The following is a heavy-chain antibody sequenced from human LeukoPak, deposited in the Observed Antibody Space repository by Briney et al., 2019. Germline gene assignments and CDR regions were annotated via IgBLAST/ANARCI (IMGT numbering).Heavy chain of an antibody. CDR3: ASSDILTGVIWWFDP. J-gene: IGHJ5*02. D-gene: IGHD3-9*01. Sequence: SQTLSLTCTVSGGSISSSDYYWSWIRQPPGKGLEWIGYIYYSGSTYYNPSLKSRVTISVDTSKNQFSLKLSSVTAADTAVYYCASSDILTGVIWWFDPWGQGTLVTVSS. CDR2: IYYSGST. CDR1: GGSISSSDYY. V-gene: IGHV4-30-4*01.